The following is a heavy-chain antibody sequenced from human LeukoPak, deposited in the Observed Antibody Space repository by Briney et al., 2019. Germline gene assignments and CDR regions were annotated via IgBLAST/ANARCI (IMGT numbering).Heavy chain of an antibody. V-gene: IGHV3-33*01. CDR2: IWYDGSNK. Sequence: ASPLTLLCATSGFIYLRYGLKWFRQFPGTGVDWVAVIWYDGSNKCYAVSVKGRFTISRDNSKNTLYLQMNSLRAEDTAVYYCAGDYGEYYYGMDVWGQGTTVTVSS. J-gene: IGHJ6*02. D-gene: IGHD4-17*01. CDR3: AGDYGEYYYGMDV. CDR1: GFIYLRYG.